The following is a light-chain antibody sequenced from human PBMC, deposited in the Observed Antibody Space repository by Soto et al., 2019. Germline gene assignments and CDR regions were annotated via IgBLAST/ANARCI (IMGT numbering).Light chain of an antibody. CDR1: QSIDNW. CDR3: QHYNSYWYT. CDR2: DAS. J-gene: IGKJ2*01. Sequence: DIQMTQSPSTLSASVGDRVTITCRASQSIDNWLAWYQQTPGKAPKLLIYDASSLESGVPSRFSGSGSGTEFTLTISSLQPDDFATYYYQHYNSYWYTFGQGTKLEIK. V-gene: IGKV1-5*01.